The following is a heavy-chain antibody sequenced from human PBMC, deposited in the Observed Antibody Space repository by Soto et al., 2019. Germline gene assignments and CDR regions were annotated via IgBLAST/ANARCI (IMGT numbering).Heavy chain of an antibody. CDR3: ARAGMAGGMDV. V-gene: IGHV4-34*01. CDR2: INHSGST. Sequence: SETLSLTCAVYGGSFSGYDWSWIRQPPGKGLEWIGEINHSGSTNYNPSLKSRVTISVDTSKNQFSLKLSSVTAADTAVYYCARAGMAGGMDVWGQGTTVTVSS. CDR1: GGSFSGYD. J-gene: IGHJ6*02.